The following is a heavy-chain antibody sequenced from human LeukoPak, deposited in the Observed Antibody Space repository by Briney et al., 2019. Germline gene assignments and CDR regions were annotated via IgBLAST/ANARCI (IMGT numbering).Heavy chain of an antibody. Sequence: PSETLSLTCAVYGGSFSGYYWSWLRQPPGKGLEWIGEINHSGSTNFNPSLKSRVPISVATSKNQFSLKLNLLATAGPALYYCARGVVGATTDYWGQGTLVTVSS. J-gene: IGHJ4*02. CDR2: INHSGST. D-gene: IGHD1-26*01. CDR3: ARGVVGATTDY. CDR1: GGSFSGYY. V-gene: IGHV4-34*01.